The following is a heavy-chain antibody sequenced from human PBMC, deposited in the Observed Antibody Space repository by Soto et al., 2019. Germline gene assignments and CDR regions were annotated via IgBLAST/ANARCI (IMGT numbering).Heavy chain of an antibody. Sequence: QVQLVQSGAEVKKPGSSVKVSCKASGGTFSSYAISWVRQAPGQGLEWMGGIIPIFGTANYAQKFQGRVTITADESTCTPYMELGSLRSEDTADYYCATHPRQNYHHGMDVWGQGTTVTVSS. CDR3: ATHPRQNYHHGMDV. V-gene: IGHV1-69*12. J-gene: IGHJ6*02. CDR2: IIPIFGTA. CDR1: GGTFSSYA.